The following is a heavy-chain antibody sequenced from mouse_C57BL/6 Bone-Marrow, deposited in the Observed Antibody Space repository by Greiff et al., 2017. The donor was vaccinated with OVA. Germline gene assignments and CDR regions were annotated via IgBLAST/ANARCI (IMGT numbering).Heavy chain of an antibody. J-gene: IGHJ3*01. V-gene: IGHV5-6*01. CDR2: ISSGGSYT. D-gene: IGHD1-1*01. Sequence: EVKLVESGGDLVKPGGSLKLSCAASGFTFSSYGMSWVRQTPDKRLEWVATISSGGSYTYYPDSVKGRFTISRDNAKNTLYLQMSSLKSEDTAMYYCAIITTVPGFAYWGQGTLVTVSA. CDR1: GFTFSSYG. CDR3: AIITTVPGFAY.